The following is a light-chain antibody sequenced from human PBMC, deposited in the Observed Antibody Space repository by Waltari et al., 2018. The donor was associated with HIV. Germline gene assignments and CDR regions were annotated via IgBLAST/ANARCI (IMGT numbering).Light chain of an antibody. CDR1: QDMSNL. CDR2: GAS. V-gene: IGKV1-16*02. Sequence: HTPQSQSSLTASIRQQVHTTSRASQDMSNLLAWCQQRPGKAPKSLIYGASTLQTGSPSSKFSGAGSGTDFTLTITNLQPEDVATYYCQQYTSFPLTCGWGTTVEI. J-gene: IGKJ4*01. CDR3: QQYTSFPLT.